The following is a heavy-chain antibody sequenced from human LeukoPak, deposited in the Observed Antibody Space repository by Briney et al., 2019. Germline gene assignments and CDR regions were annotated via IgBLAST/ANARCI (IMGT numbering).Heavy chain of an antibody. V-gene: IGHV3-23*01. D-gene: IGHD2/OR15-2a*01. Sequence: PGGSLRLSCAASGFTFSVYAMSWVRQAPGKGLEWVSVISGSGAITNYAESVKGRFTISRDNSKNTLFLQMNSLRAEDTAVYYCAKSPTVYHFDYWGQGTLVTVSS. CDR3: AKSPTVYHFDY. CDR2: ISGSGAIT. CDR1: GFTFSVYA. J-gene: IGHJ4*02.